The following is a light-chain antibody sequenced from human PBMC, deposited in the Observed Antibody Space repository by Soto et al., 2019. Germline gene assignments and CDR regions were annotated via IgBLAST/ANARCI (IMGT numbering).Light chain of an antibody. J-gene: IGKJ1*01. V-gene: IGKV3-11*01. CDR2: DAS. CDR1: QSVSSY. CDR3: KQRSNQTPST. Sequence: EIVLTQSPATLSLSPGERATLSCRASQSVSSYLALYQQKPGQPPRLLIYDASNRATGIPARFSGSGSGKHFTLIISRIGREDLAVNYCKQRSNQTPSTFPQGSKVEIK.